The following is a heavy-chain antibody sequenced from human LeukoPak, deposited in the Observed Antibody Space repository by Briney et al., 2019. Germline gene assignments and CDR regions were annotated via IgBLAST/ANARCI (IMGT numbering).Heavy chain of an antibody. V-gene: IGHV3-74*01. D-gene: IGHD6-6*01. CDR3: ARDRYSSSQFDP. J-gene: IGHJ5*02. CDR1: GFTFSSYW. CDR2: INSEGSST. Sequence: GGSLRLSCAASGFTFSSYWMHWVRQAPGKGLVWVSRINSEGSSTSYADSVKGRFTISRDNAKNTLYLQMNSLRAEDTAVYYCARDRYSSSQFDPWGQGTLVTVSS.